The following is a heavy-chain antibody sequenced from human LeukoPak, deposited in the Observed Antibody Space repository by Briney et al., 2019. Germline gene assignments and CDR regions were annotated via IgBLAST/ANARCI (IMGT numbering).Heavy chain of an antibody. CDR2: IYYSGST. CDR3: ARVDMVRGGSDAFDI. CDR1: GGSISSGDYY. Sequence: SQTLSLTCTVSGGSISSGDYYWSWIRQPPGKGLEWIGYIYYSGSTYYNPSLKSRVTISVDRSKNQFSLKLSSVTAAGTAVYYCARVDMVRGGSDAFDIWGQGTMVTVSS. D-gene: IGHD3-10*01. V-gene: IGHV4-30-4*01. J-gene: IGHJ3*02.